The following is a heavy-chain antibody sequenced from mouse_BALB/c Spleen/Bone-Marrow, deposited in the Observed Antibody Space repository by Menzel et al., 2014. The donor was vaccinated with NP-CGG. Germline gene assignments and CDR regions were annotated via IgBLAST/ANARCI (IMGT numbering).Heavy chain of an antibody. CDR1: GFNIKDYY. V-gene: IGHV14-1*02. Sequence: EVQGVESGAELVRPGALVKLSCKASGFNIKDYYMHWVKQRPEQGLEWIGWIDPENGNTIYDPKFQGRASITADTSSNTAYLQHSSLTSEDTAVYYCARSTTATDYAMDYWGQGTSVTVSS. D-gene: IGHD1-2*01. J-gene: IGHJ4*01. CDR2: IDPENGNT. CDR3: ARSTTATDYAMDY.